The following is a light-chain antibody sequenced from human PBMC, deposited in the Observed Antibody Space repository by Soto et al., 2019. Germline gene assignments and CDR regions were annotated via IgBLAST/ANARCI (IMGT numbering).Light chain of an antibody. V-gene: IGKV1-5*01. J-gene: IGKJ4*01. CDR2: DAS. CDR1: QSISSW. CDR3: QQYNSYPRT. Sequence: DIQMTQSPSTLSASVGDRVTITCRASQSISSWLAWYQQKPGKAPNLLIYDASSLESGVPSRFSGSGSGTEFTLTLSSLRPDDFATYYCQQYNSYPRTFGGGTKVEIK.